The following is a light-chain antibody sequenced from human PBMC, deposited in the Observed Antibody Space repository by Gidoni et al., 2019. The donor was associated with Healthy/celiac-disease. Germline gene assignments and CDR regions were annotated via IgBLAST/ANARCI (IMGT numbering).Light chain of an antibody. J-gene: IGKJ5*01. V-gene: IGKV2-28*01. Sequence: DIVMTQSPLSLPVTPGEPASISCRSSQSLLHSNGYNYLDWYLQKPGKSQQLLIYLGSNRASGVPDRLSGSGAGTDFTLKISRVEAEDVGVYYCMQALQTPITFGQGTRLEIK. CDR2: LGS. CDR3: MQALQTPIT. CDR1: QSLLHSNGYNY.